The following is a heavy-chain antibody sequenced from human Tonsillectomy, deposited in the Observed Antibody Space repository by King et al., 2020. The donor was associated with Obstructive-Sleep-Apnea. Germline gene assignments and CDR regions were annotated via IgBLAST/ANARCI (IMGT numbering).Heavy chain of an antibody. D-gene: IGHD2-2*02. V-gene: IGHV3-11*01. CDR1: GFIFSDYY. Sequence: VQLVESGGGLVKPGGSLRLSCAASGFIFSDYYMSWIRQAPGKGLEWISDISSSGTTIYYADSVKGRFTVSRDNAKNSLFLELSSLRAEDTAMYYCASDGGCSRTSCYTRWFDPWGQGTLVTVSS. CDR2: ISSSGTTI. CDR3: ASDGGCSRTSCYTRWFDP. J-gene: IGHJ5*02.